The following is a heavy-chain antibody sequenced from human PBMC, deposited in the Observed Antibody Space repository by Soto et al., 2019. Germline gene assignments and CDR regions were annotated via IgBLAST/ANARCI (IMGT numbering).Heavy chain of an antibody. J-gene: IGHJ6*02. CDR1: GYTFSSYG. Sequence: GASVKVSCKASGYTFSSYGMHWLRQAPGQRLEWMGWINTGNGITKYSQNFQGRVSITRDTPATTVYMELSSLRSEDTAVYYCASGRILYYIMDVWGQGTMVTVSS. V-gene: IGHV1-3*04. D-gene: IGHD2-15*01. CDR2: INTGNGIT. CDR3: ASGRILYYIMDV.